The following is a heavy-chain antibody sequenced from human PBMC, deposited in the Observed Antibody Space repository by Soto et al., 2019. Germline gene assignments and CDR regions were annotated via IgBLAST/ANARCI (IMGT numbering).Heavy chain of an antibody. D-gene: IGHD2-15*01. V-gene: IGHV1-18*04. CDR3: ARTPRAQMIVLEAATRFDY. CDR1: GYTFTTYG. CDR2: ISLYNGDT. Sequence: QVQLVQSGAEVKRPGASLKVSCKASGYTFTTYGFNWVRQAPGQGLEWMGWISLYNGDTNYAQNFQGRVTLTTDTSTSTAYMELRTLTSDDTAVYYCARTPRAQMIVLEAATRFDYWGQGTLVTVSS. J-gene: IGHJ4*02.